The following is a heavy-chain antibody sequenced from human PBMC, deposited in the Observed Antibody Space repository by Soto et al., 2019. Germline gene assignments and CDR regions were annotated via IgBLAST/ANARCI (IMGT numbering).Heavy chain of an antibody. CDR3: ARLGGYYQAFDS. CDR2: IYYSGST. Sequence: SETLSLTCTFSGGSISSYYWSWIRQPPGKGLEWIGYIYYSGSTNYNPSLKSRVTISVDTSKNQFSLKLNSMTAADTAVYYCARLGGYYQAFDSWGQGTLVTVSS. CDR1: GGSISSYY. J-gene: IGHJ4*02. V-gene: IGHV4-59*08. D-gene: IGHD3-22*01.